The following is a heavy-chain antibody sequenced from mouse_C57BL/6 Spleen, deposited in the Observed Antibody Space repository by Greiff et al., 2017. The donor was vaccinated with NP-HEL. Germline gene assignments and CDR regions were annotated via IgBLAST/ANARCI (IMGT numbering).Heavy chain of an antibody. J-gene: IGHJ4*01. CDR3: ALYAMDY. CDR1: GYAFSSSW. CDR2: ISPGDGDT. Sequence: VQLQQSGPELVKPGASVKISCKASGYAFSSSWMNWVKQRPGKGLEWIGRISPGDGDTNYNGKFKGKATLTADKSSSTAYMQLSSLTSEDSAVYFCALYAMDYWGQGTSVTVSS. V-gene: IGHV1-82*01.